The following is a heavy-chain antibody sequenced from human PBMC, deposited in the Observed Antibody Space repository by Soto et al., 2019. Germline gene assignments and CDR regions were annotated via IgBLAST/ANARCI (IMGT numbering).Heavy chain of an antibody. CDR3: ARDIGYTMYYMDV. V-gene: IGHV3-66*01. CDR1: GFTVSSNY. J-gene: IGHJ6*03. CDR2: IYSGGST. Sequence: EVQLVESGGGLVQPGGSLRLSCAASGFTVSSNYMSWVRQAPGKGLEWVSVIYSGGSTYYAVSVKGRFTISRDNSKNTLYLQMNSLRAEDTAVYYCARDIGYTMYYMDVWGKGTTVTVSS. D-gene: IGHD6-25*01.